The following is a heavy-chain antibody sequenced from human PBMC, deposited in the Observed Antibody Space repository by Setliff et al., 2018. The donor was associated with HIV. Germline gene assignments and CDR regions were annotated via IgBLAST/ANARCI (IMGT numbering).Heavy chain of an antibody. CDR3: ARHKTNYDFYAFDV. D-gene: IGHD3-3*01. CDR1: GGSISSGGYF. CDR2: IYYSGST. V-gene: IGHV4-39*01. J-gene: IGHJ3*01. Sequence: SETLSLTCTVSGGSISSGGYFWSWIRQLPGKGLEWIGYIYYSGSTFYNPSLKSRVAMSVDTSRSQFSLKLRSVTAADTAVYYCARHKTNYDFYAFDVWGQGTMVTVSS.